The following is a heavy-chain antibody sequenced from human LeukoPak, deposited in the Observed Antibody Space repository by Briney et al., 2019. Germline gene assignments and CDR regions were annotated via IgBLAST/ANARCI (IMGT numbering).Heavy chain of an antibody. J-gene: IGHJ6*03. CDR1: GFTFSSYW. V-gene: IGHV3-11*01. Sequence: GGSLRLSCAASGFTFSSYWMSWIRQAPGKGLEWVSYISSSGSTIYYADSVKGRFTISRDNAKNSLYLQMNSLRAEDTAVYYCARDTKSGLDYYYYMDVWGKGTTVTVSS. CDR2: ISSSGSTI. CDR3: ARDTKSGLDYYYYMDV.